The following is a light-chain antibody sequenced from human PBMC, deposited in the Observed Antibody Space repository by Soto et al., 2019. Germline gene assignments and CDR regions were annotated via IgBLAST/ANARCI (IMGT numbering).Light chain of an antibody. Sequence: QSVLTQPPSASGTPGQRVTISCSGSSSNIGSNYVYWYQQLPGTAPKLLIYRNNQRPSGVPDRFSVSKSGTSASLAISGLRSEDEADYYCAAWDDSLSGVVFGVGTKLTVL. CDR2: RNN. CDR3: AAWDDSLSGVV. V-gene: IGLV1-47*01. CDR1: SSNIGSNY. J-gene: IGLJ2*01.